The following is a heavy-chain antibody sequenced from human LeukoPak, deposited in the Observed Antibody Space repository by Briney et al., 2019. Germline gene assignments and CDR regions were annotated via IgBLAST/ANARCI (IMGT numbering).Heavy chain of an antibody. V-gene: IGHV4-39*01. Sequence: SETLSLTCTVSGGSISSSSYYWGWIRQPPGKGLEWIGSIYYSGSTYYNPSLKSRVTISVDTSKNQFSLKLSSVTAADTAVYYCARITIFGVVIDYWGQGTLVTVPS. CDR3: ARITIFGVVIDY. D-gene: IGHD3-3*01. CDR1: GGSISSSSYY. CDR2: IYYSGST. J-gene: IGHJ4*02.